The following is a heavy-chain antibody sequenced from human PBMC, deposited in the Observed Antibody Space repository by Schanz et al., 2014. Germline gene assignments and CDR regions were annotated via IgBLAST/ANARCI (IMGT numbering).Heavy chain of an antibody. Sequence: QVQLVQSWAEVKGPGASVKVSCKASGYNITSNDVTWVRQATGQGLEWMGWMNPNSGNTGYAQKLQGRVTMTTDTSTSTAYMELSSLRSEDTAVYYCARGRGCTGGSCYSWFDLWGQGTLVNVSS. CDR3: ARGRGCTGGSCYSWFDL. V-gene: IGHV1-8*01. J-gene: IGHJ5*02. CDR1: GYNITSND. D-gene: IGHD2-15*01. CDR2: MNPNSGNT.